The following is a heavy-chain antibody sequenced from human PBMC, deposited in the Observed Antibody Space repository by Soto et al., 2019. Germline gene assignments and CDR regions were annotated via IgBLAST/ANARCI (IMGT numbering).Heavy chain of an antibody. CDR1: GGSISDDSY. J-gene: IGHJ5*01. V-gene: IGHV4-30-4*01. D-gene: IGHD2-2*01. CDR3: ARDEYQLPSSVSWFDS. CDR2: IYHTGNT. Sequence: KPSETLSLTCTVSGGSISDDSYWSWIRQTPGKGLEWIGYIYHTGNTYYNPSLRSRVSISVDKSKSQFSLKLISVTAADTAVYFCARDEYQLPSSVSWFDSWGQGTLVTVSS.